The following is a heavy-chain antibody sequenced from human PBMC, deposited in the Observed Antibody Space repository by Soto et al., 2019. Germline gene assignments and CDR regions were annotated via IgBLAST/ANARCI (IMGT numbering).Heavy chain of an antibody. CDR3: ATPGSLDYDFWTAPVNF. J-gene: IGHJ4*02. CDR1: GFTFTIYA. V-gene: IGHV3-23*01. D-gene: IGHD3-3*01. CDR2: ISGSGGSP. Sequence: EVQLLESGGGLVQPGGSLRLSRTASGFTFTIYAMSWVRQAPGKGLEWVSAISGSGGSPYYADSVKRRFTISRDNSKYTLYLQMNSLRAEDTAVYYCATPGSLDYDFWTAPVNFWGQGTLVTVSS.